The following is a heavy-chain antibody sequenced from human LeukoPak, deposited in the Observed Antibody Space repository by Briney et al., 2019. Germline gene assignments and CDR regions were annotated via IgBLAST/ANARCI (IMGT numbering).Heavy chain of an antibody. V-gene: IGHV3-53*01. Sequence: GGSLRLSCAASGFPVSSNYMSWVRQAPGKGLEWVSVIHSGGSTNYADSVKGRFTISRDDSKNTLCLQMNSVRAEDTAVYYCAGERVYYGSGGGLIDAYLFYYYGMDVWGQGTTVTVSS. CDR2: IHSGGST. CDR3: AGERVYYGSGGGLIDAYLFYYYGMDV. D-gene: IGHD3-10*01. J-gene: IGHJ6*02. CDR1: GFPVSSNY.